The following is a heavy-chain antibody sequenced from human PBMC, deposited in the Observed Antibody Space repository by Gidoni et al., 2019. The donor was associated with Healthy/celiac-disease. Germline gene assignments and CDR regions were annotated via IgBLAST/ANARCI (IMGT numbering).Heavy chain of an antibody. V-gene: IGHV4-39*01. J-gene: IGHJ4*02. CDR2: IYYSGST. D-gene: IGHD1-20*01. CDR1: GGSISSSSYY. CDR3: ATYNWNPPGFDY. Sequence: QLQLQESGPGLVKPSETLSLTCTVSGGSISSSSYYWGWIRQPPGKGLEWIGSIYYSGSTYYNPSLKSRVTISVDTSKNQFSLKLSSVTAADTAVYYCATYNWNPPGFDYWGQGTLVTVSS.